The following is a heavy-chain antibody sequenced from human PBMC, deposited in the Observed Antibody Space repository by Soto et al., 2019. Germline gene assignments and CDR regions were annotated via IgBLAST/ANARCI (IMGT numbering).Heavy chain of an antibody. V-gene: IGHV1-18*01. J-gene: IGHJ6*02. CDR1: GYTFNNYG. Sequence: ASVKVSCKASGYTFNNYGITWVRQAPGQGLEWLGWISVYNGNKNYAKKVQGRVSMTADTSTSTAHMELRSLQSDDTAVYFCARVAINLIRGLKVDFYTMDVWGQGTMVTVSS. CDR2: ISVYNGNK. CDR3: ARVAINLIRGLKVDFYTMDV. D-gene: IGHD3-10*01.